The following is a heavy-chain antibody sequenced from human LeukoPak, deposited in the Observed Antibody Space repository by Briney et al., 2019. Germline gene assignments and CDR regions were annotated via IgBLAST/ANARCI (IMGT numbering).Heavy chain of an antibody. CDR2: IYTSGST. Sequence: PSETLSLTCTVSGGSISSYYWSWIRRPAGKGLEWIGRIYTSGSTNYNPSLKSRVTMSVDTSKNQFSLKLSSVTAADTAVYYCASGPVYYDSSGTDYWGQGTLVTVSS. J-gene: IGHJ4*02. CDR3: ASGPVYYDSSGTDY. V-gene: IGHV4-4*07. D-gene: IGHD3-22*01. CDR1: GGSISSYY.